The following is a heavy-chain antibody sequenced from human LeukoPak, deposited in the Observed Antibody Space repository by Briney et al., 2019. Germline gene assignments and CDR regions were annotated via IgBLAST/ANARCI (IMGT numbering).Heavy chain of an antibody. CDR3: ARGLSGWYRGEYFQH. CDR2: INHSGST. J-gene: IGHJ1*01. Sequence: SETLSLTCAVYGGSFSGYYWSWIRQPPGKGLEWIGEINHSGSTNYNPSLKSRVTISVDTSKNQFSLKLSSMTAADTAVYYCARGLSGWYRGEYFQHWGQGTLVTVSS. V-gene: IGHV4-34*01. CDR1: GGSFSGYY. D-gene: IGHD6-19*01.